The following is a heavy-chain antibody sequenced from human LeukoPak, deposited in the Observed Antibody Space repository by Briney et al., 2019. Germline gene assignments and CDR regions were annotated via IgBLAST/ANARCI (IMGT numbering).Heavy chain of an antibody. V-gene: IGHV3-74*01. CDR2: INSDGSST. Sequence: GGSLRLSCAASGFTVSSYWMHWVRQAPGKGLVWVSRINSDGSSTSYADSVKGRFTISRDNAKNTLYLQMNSLRAEDTAVYYCAKVYRRGWYYRISTQNYYFDYWGQGTLVTVSS. CDR3: AKVYRRGWYYRISTQNYYFDY. J-gene: IGHJ4*02. CDR1: GFTVSSYW. D-gene: IGHD6-19*01.